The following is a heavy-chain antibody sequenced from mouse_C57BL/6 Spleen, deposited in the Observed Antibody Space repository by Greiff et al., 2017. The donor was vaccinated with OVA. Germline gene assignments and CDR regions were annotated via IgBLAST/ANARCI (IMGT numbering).Heavy chain of an antibody. D-gene: IGHD1-1*01. J-gene: IGHJ4*01. CDR2: ISSGGDYI. V-gene: IGHV5-9-1*02. CDR1: GFTFSSYA. Sequence: EVQRVESGEGLVKPGGSLKLSCAASGFTFSSYAMSWVRQTPEKRLEWVAYISSGGDYIYYADTVKGRFTISRDNARNTLYLQMSSLKSEDTAMYYCTRDRRTTVVEDYAMDYWGQGTSVTVSS. CDR3: TRDRRTTVVEDYAMDY.